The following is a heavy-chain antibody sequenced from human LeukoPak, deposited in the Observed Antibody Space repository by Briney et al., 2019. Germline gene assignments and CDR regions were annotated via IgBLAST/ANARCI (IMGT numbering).Heavy chain of an antibody. CDR1: GFTFSSYS. D-gene: IGHD6-13*01. CDR3: ARDRRSSSWPYFDY. Sequence: PGGSLRLSCAASGFTFSSYSMNWVRQAPGKGLEWVSSISSSSSYIYYADSVKGRFTISRDNAKNSLYLQMNSLRAEDTAVYYCARDRRSSSWPYFDYWGQGTLVTVSS. V-gene: IGHV3-21*01. J-gene: IGHJ4*02. CDR2: ISSSSSYI.